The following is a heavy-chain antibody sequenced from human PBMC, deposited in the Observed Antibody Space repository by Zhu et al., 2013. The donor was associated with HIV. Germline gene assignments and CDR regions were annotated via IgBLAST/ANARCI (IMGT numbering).Heavy chain of an antibody. Sequence: QVQLVQSGAEVKKPGSSVKVSCKASEGTFSRYAISWVRQAPGQGLEWMGEIIPIFGATNYAQRFQGRVTITADESTSTAYMELSSLRSEDTAMYYCARPETYDSSGYYVYWGQGTLVTVS. V-gene: IGHV1-69*01. CDR2: IIPIFGAT. CDR1: EGTFSRYA. D-gene: IGHD3-22*01. J-gene: IGHJ4*02. CDR3: ARPETYDSSGYYVY.